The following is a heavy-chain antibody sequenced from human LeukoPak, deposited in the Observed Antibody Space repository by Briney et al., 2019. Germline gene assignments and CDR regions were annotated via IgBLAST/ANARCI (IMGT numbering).Heavy chain of an antibody. Sequence: PSETLSLTCTVSGGSISSGGYYWSWIRQHPGKGLEWIGYIYYSGSTYYNPSLKSRVTISVDTSKNQFSLKLSSVTAADTAVYHCARPSGYSYGALDYWGQGTLVTVSS. D-gene: IGHD5-18*01. CDR1: GGSISSGGYY. J-gene: IGHJ4*02. CDR3: ARPSGYSYGALDY. V-gene: IGHV4-31*03. CDR2: IYYSGST.